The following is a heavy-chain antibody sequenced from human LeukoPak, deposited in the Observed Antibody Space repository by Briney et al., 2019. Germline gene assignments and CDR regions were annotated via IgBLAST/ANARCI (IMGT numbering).Heavy chain of an antibody. J-gene: IGHJ4*02. CDR1: GYTFTSYA. CDR2: INAGNGNT. Sequence: ASVKVSCKASGYTFTSYAMHWVRQAPGQRLEWMGWINAGNGNTKYSQEFQGRVTITRDTSASTVYMELSSLRSEDTAVYYCAGRPHGSSGYYYPLDYWGQGTLVTVSS. V-gene: IGHV1-3*01. CDR3: AGRPHGSSGYYYPLDY. D-gene: IGHD3-22*01.